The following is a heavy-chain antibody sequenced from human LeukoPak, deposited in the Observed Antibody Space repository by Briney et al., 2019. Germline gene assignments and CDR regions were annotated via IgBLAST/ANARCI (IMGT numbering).Heavy chain of an antibody. J-gene: IGHJ4*02. Sequence: SETLSLTCAVSGYSISSGYYWGWIRQPPGKGLESIGSIYHSGSTYYNPSLKSRVTISVDMSKNQFSLKLSSVTAADTAVYYCARGAATVTTPFDYWGQGTLVTVSS. D-gene: IGHD4-17*01. V-gene: IGHV4-38-2*01. CDR2: IYHSGST. CDR3: ARGAATVTTPFDY. CDR1: GYSISSGYY.